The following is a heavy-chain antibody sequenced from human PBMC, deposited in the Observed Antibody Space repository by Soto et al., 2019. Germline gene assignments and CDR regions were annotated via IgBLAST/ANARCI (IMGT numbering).Heavy chain of an antibody. CDR1: EVTFSTYA. D-gene: IGHD6-6*01. V-gene: IGHV3-23*01. J-gene: IGHJ4*02. CDR2: ISDSGDIT. CDR3: ANPWVPSITARPPRFDY. Sequence: GGSLRLSCAASEVTFSTYAMTWVRHAPGRGLQWVATISDSGDITYYADSVKGRFTISRDNSRNTLYLQMNNLRAEDTALYYFANPWVPSITARPPRFDYCGRRTLVAVSS.